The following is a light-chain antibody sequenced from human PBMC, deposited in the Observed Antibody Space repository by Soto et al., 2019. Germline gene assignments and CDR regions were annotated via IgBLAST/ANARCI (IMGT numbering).Light chain of an antibody. Sequence: DIQMTQSPSSLPASVGDRVTRTCRASQSIRTYLNWYQQKPGKAPKLVIYAASSLQSGVPSRLSGSGSGTDFTLTISSLLPEDFATYYCQQSYTIPYTFGQGTKLEIK. CDR2: AAS. V-gene: IGKV1-39*01. CDR3: QQSYTIPYT. CDR1: QSIRTY. J-gene: IGKJ2*01.